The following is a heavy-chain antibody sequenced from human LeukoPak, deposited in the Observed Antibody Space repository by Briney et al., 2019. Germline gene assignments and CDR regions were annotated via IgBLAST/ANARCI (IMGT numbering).Heavy chain of an antibody. CDR2: IKQDGSEK. CDR1: GFTFSSYW. Sequence: GGSLRLSCAASGFTFSSYWMSWVRQAPGKGLEWVANIKQDGSEKYYVDSVKGRFTISRDNAKNSLYLQMNSLRAEDTAVYYCAKGGGSLTGYYFFDYWGQGTLVTVSS. J-gene: IGHJ4*02. V-gene: IGHV3-7*01. CDR3: AKGGGSLTGYYFFDY. D-gene: IGHD3-9*01.